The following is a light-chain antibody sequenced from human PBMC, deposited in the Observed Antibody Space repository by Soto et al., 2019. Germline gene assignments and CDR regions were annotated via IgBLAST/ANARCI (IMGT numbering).Light chain of an antibody. CDR3: AAWDDSMSGGV. CDR1: SFNIGFNY. Sequence: SVLTQPPSASGTPEQTVTISCSGSSFNIGFNYVYWYQQLPGMAPKLLIHSNDERPSGVPDRFSGSKSGTSASLAISGLRSEDEADYYCAAWDDSMSGGVFGNGTKVTVL. CDR2: SND. V-gene: IGLV1-47*02. J-gene: IGLJ1*01.